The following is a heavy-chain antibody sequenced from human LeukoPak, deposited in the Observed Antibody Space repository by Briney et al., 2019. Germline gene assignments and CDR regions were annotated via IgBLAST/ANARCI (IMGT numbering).Heavy chain of an antibody. D-gene: IGHD1-14*01. J-gene: IGHJ4*02. Sequence: PGGSLRLSCAASGFTVITNDMTWVRQAPGKGLEWVSVLYSDGNTKYADSVQGRFTISRDNSKNTLYLEMNSLSADDTAVYYCARGVEPLAANTLAYWGQGTLATVSS. CDR2: LYSDGNT. CDR1: GFTVITND. CDR3: ARGVEPLAANTLAY. V-gene: IGHV3-53*01.